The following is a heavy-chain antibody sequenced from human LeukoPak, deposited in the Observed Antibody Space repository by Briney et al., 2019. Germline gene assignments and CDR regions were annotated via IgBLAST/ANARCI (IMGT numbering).Heavy chain of an antibody. Sequence: SETLSLTCAVYGGSFSGYYWSWIRQPPGKGLEWMGEINHSGSTNYNPSLKSRVTISVDTAKNQFSLKLSSVTAADTAVYYCARGIRYSSSWYRFNHWFDPWGQGTLVTVSS. V-gene: IGHV4-34*01. CDR3: ARGIRYSSSWYRFNHWFDP. CDR2: INHSGST. D-gene: IGHD6-13*01. CDR1: GGSFSGYY. J-gene: IGHJ5*02.